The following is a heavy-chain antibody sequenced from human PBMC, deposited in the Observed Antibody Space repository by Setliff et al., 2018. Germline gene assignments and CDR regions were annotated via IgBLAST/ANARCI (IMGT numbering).Heavy chain of an antibody. CDR3: AREQWLDPPGYYYMDV. CDR1: GGSFSGYY. V-gene: IGHV4-34*01. Sequence: SETLSLTCAVYGGSFSGYYWRWIRQPPGKGLEWIGEINHSGSTNYNPSLKSRVTISVDTSKNQFSLKLNSVTAADMAVYYCAREQWLDPPGYYYMDVWAKGTTVTVSS. J-gene: IGHJ6*03. D-gene: IGHD6-19*01. CDR2: INHSGST.